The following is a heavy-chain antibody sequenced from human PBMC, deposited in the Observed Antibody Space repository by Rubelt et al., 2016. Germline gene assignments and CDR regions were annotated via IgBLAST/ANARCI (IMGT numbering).Heavy chain of an antibody. CDR3: ARAARSLVRDILTGYYSEHDDAFDI. V-gene: IGHV4-34*01. CDR1: GGSFSGYY. D-gene: IGHD3-9*01. CDR2: INHSGST. J-gene: IGHJ3*02. Sequence: QVQLQQWGAGLLKPSETLSLTCAVYGGSFSGYYWSWIRQPPGKGLEWIGEINHSGSTNYNQSLKSRVTISVDTSKNMFSLKLSTVTAAATAVYYCARAARSLVRDILTGYYSEHDDAFDIWGQGTMVTVSS.